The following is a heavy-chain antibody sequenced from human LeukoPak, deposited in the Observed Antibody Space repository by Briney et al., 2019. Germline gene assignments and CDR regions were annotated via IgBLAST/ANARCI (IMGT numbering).Heavy chain of an antibody. V-gene: IGHV3-23*01. CDR3: AKEGPGYFDY. CDR2: ISGSGGST. CDR1: GFTFSSYA. Sequence: PGGSLRLSCAASGFTFSSYAMNWVRHTPGKGLEWVSAISGSGGSTYYADSVKGRFTISRDNSKNTLYLQMNSLRAEDTAVYYGAKEGPGYFDYRGQGTLVTVSS. J-gene: IGHJ4*02.